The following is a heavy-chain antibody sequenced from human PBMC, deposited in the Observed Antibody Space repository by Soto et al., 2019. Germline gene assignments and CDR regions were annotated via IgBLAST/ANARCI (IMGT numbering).Heavy chain of an antibody. Sequence: QVQLVQSGAEVKKPGSSVKVSCKASGGTFSSYAISWVRQAPGQGLEWMGGIIPIFGTADYAQQFQGRVTITADESTSTSFLQLRSLRSEDTAVYYCASHDGGPGCSSRVWYPYYRTDVWGQGTTATVSS. CDR3: ASHDGGPGCSSRVWYPYYRTDV. CDR2: IIPIFGTA. D-gene: IGHD3-10*01. J-gene: IGHJ6*02. CDR1: GGTFSSYA. V-gene: IGHV1-69*12.